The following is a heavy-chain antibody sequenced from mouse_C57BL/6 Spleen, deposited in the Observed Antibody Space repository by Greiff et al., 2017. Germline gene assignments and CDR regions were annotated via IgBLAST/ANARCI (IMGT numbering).Heavy chain of an antibody. Sequence: EVKLMESEGGLVQPGSSMKLSCTASGFTFSDYYMAWVRQVPEKGLEWVANIIYDGSSTYYLDSLKSRFIISRDNAKNILYLQMSSLKSEDTATYYCARVAYDYDVWFAYWGQGTLVTVSA. CDR1: GFTFSDYY. CDR3: ARVAYDYDVWFAY. V-gene: IGHV5-16*01. J-gene: IGHJ3*01. D-gene: IGHD2-4*01. CDR2: IIYDGSST.